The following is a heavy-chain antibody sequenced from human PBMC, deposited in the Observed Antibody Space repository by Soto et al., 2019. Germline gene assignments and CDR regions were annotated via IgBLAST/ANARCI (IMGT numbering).Heavy chain of an antibody. J-gene: IGHJ4*02. D-gene: IGHD3-3*01. Sequence: EVQLLESGGGLVQPGGSLRLSCAASGFTFSSYAMSWVRQAPGKGLEWVSAISGSGGSTYYADSVKGRFTISRDNSKNTLYLQMNSLRAVDTAVYYCAKGYYDFWSGHLDYWGQGTLVTVSS. V-gene: IGHV3-23*01. CDR2: ISGSGGST. CDR3: AKGYYDFWSGHLDY. CDR1: GFTFSSYA.